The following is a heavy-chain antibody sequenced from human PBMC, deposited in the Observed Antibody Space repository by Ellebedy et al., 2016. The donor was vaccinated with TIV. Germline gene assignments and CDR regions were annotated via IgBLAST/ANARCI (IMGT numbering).Heavy chain of an antibody. CDR3: ARDRGNSYYYYYGMDV. J-gene: IGHJ6*02. CDR1: GGTFSSYA. V-gene: IGHV1-69*04. CDR2: IIPILGIA. D-gene: IGHD4-23*01. Sequence: SVKVSCXASGGTFSSYAISWVRQAPGQGLEWMGRIIPILGIANYAQKFQGRVTITADKSTSTAYMELSSLRSEDTAVYYCARDRGNSYYYYYGMDVWGQGTTVTVSS.